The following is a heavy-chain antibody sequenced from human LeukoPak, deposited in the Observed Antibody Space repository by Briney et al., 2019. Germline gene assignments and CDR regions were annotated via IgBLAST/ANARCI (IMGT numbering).Heavy chain of an antibody. CDR1: GFTFSSYS. CDR3: ARLSGSYHGDY. J-gene: IGHJ4*02. V-gene: IGHV3-21*01. CDR2: ISSSSSYI. Sequence: GGSLRLSCAASGFTFSSYSMNWVRQAPGKGLEWVSSISSSSSYIYYADSVKGRFTISRDNAKNSLFLQVNSLRAEDTAVYYYARLSGSYHGDYWGQGTLVTVSS. D-gene: IGHD1-26*01.